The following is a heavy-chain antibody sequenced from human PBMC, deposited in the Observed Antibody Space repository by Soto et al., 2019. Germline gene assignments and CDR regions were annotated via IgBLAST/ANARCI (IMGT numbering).Heavy chain of an antibody. CDR3: ARIVYSSSSGYYYYGMDV. D-gene: IGHD6-6*01. CDR1: GGSISSGGYY. J-gene: IGHJ6*02. V-gene: IGHV4-31*03. Sequence: PSETLSLTCTVSGGSISSGGYYWSWIRQHPGKGLEWIGYIYYSGSTYYNPSLKSRVTISVDTSKNQFALKLSSVTAADTAVYYCARIVYSSSSGYYYYGMDVWGQGTTVTVSS. CDR2: IYYSGST.